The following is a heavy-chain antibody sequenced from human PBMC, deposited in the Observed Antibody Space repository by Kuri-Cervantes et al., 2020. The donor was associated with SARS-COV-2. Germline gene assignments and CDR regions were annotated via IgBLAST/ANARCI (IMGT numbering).Heavy chain of an antibody. Sequence: GESLKISCAASGFTFNTYAMSWVRQAPGKGLEWVSGISGRGGSTYYADSVKGRFTISRDNAKNSLYLQMNSLRAEDTAVYYCARDPGGYSYGYMWAFDIWGQGTMVTVSS. V-gene: IGHV3-23*01. CDR1: GFTFNTYA. J-gene: IGHJ3*02. D-gene: IGHD5-18*01. CDR2: ISGRGGST. CDR3: ARDPGGYSYGYMWAFDI.